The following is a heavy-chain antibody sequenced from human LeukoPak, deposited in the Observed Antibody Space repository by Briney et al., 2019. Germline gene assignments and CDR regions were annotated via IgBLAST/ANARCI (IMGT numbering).Heavy chain of an antibody. Sequence: PGGSLRLSCAASGFTFSSYSMNWVRQASGKGLEWVSYISSSSSTIYYADSVKGRFTISRDNAKNSLYLQMNSLRAEDTAVYYCARDRGYGDYEGWFDPWGQGTLVTVSS. CDR2: ISSSSSTI. CDR1: GFTFSSYS. D-gene: IGHD4-17*01. J-gene: IGHJ5*02. V-gene: IGHV3-48*04. CDR3: ARDRGYGDYEGWFDP.